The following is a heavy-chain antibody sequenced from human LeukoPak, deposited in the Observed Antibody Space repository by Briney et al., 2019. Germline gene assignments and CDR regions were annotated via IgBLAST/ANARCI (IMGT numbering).Heavy chain of an antibody. CDR2: ISGSGGST. V-gene: IGHV3-23*01. Sequence: PGGSLRLSCAASGFTFSSYGMSWVRQAPGKGLEWVSAISGSGGSTYYADSVKGRFTISRDNSKNTLYLQMNSLRAEDTAVYYCAKGRWYIEANWFDPWGQGTLVTVSS. CDR1: GFTFSSYG. D-gene: IGHD6-13*01. CDR3: AKGRWYIEANWFDP. J-gene: IGHJ5*02.